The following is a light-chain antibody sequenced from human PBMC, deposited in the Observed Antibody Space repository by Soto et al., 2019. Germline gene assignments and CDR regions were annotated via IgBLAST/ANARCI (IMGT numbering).Light chain of an antibody. CDR2: DVS. J-gene: IGLJ1*01. CDR1: SSDIGAYMY. Sequence: QPVLMRPAPVYGSPGQWINMSSTGTSSDIGAYMYVSWYPQPPGKAPKLIIYDVSDRLSGISNRFSGSKSDNTASLTISGLKAEDEAEYYCSSYTSSRTYVFGTGTKVTVL. V-gene: IGLV2-14*01. CDR3: SSYTSSRTYV.